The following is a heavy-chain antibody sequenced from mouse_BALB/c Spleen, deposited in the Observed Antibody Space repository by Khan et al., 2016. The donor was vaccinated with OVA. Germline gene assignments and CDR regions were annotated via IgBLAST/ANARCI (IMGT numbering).Heavy chain of an antibody. Sequence: EVQLQESGPGLVKPSQSLSLTCTVTGYSITSDYAWDWIRQFPGNKLEWMGYISYGGSTSTNPSPKSRISITRDTSKNQFFLQLNSVTTEDTATYYCARKSYYGYAMDYWGQGTSVTVSS. CDR2: ISYGGST. CDR1: GYSITSDYA. D-gene: IGHD1-1*01. J-gene: IGHJ4*01. V-gene: IGHV3-2*02. CDR3: ARKSYYGYAMDY.